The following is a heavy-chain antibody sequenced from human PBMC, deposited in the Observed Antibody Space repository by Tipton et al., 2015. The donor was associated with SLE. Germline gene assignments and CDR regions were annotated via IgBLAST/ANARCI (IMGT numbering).Heavy chain of an antibody. D-gene: IGHD6-25*01. V-gene: IGHV4-59*01. CDR2: MFDTGST. CDR1: GGSIRSGY. J-gene: IGHJ6*02. CDR3: ARGPALYYGLDV. Sequence: TLSLTCTVSGGSIRSGYWSWIRQPPGRRLEWIAYMFDTGSTKYNPSLQSRVTISLDTSKNQFSLNLRSVTAADTAVYYCARGPALYYGLDVWGQGTTVTVSS.